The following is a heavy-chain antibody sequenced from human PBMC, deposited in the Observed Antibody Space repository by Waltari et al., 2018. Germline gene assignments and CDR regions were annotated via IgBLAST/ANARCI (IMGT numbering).Heavy chain of an antibody. Sequence: VQLVESGGGVVEPGRCLRISCAASGFTFKNYGMHGVRQAPGKGLVGVGVFWYDGSNKYYPDSLTGRFTISRYNSKTTLYLQMNSLRAEDTAVYYCAISVAAAGWDYFDSWGQGTLVTVSS. J-gene: IGHJ4*02. CDR1: GFTFKNYG. CDR2: FWYDGSNK. D-gene: IGHD6-13*01. CDR3: AISVAAAGWDYFDS. V-gene: IGHV3-33*01.